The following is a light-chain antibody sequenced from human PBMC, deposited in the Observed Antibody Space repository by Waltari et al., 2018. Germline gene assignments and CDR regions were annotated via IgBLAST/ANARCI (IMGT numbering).Light chain of an antibody. J-gene: IGLJ2*01. CDR2: GQD. CDR1: SLSRYY. Sequence: SSELTQDPAVSAALGQTVRITCQGDSLSRYYASWYQQRPGQAPILVLYGQDNRPSGIPVRFSGSHSGNTASLTITGAQAEDEADYYCLSRDTSSTRLFGGGTRLTV. CDR3: LSRDTSSTRL. V-gene: IGLV3-19*01.